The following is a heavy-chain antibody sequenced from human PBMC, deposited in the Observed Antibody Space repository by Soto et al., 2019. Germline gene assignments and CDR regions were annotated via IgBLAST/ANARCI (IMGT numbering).Heavy chain of an antibody. D-gene: IGHD3-16*02. J-gene: IGHJ4*02. CDR2: ISGNGGST. Sequence: EVQLLESGGGLVQPGGSLRLSCAASGFTFSSYAMSWVRPAPGKGLEWVSGISGNGGSTYYADSVKGRFTISRDNSKNTLYLQMNSLTAEDTAVFYCAKDLRLGELSLYGIDYWGQGTLVTVSS. V-gene: IGHV3-23*01. CDR1: GFTFSSYA. CDR3: AKDLRLGELSLYGIDY.